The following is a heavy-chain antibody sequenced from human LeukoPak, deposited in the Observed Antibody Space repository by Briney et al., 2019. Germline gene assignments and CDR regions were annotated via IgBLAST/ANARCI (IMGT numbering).Heavy chain of an antibody. Sequence: PGGSLRLSCAASGFTFSDYYMSWIRQAPGKGLEWVSYISSSGSTIYYADSVKGRFTISRDNSKNTLYLQMNSLRAEDTAVYYCAKAGDYYDSSTDRWAFDIWGQGTMVTVSS. V-gene: IGHV3-11*01. J-gene: IGHJ3*02. CDR1: GFTFSDYY. CDR2: ISSSGSTI. D-gene: IGHD3-22*01. CDR3: AKAGDYYDSSTDRWAFDI.